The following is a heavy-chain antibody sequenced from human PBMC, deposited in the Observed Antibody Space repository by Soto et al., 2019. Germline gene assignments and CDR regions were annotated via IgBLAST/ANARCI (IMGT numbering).Heavy chain of an antibody. CDR2: ISYDGSKT. V-gene: IGHV3-30-3*01. CDR3: ATENKIWELLY. CDR1: GFTFSGYA. D-gene: IGHD1-26*01. J-gene: IGHJ4*02. Sequence: QVQLVESGGGVVQPGRSLRLSCAASGFTFSGYAMHWVRQAPGKGLEWVAVISYDGSKTYHADSVKGRFTISRDKSKNTLYLQMKSLRAEDTAVYYCATENKIWELLYWGQGTLVTVSS.